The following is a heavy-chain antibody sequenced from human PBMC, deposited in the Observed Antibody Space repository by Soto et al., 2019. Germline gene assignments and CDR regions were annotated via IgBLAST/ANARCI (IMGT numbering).Heavy chain of an antibody. V-gene: IGHV4-4*02. J-gene: IGHJ6*02. CDR3: ATHGDGYGDYEYYGMDV. CDR2: IYHSGST. D-gene: IGHD4-17*01. CDR1: GGSISSSNL. Sequence: LETLSLTCAVSGGSISSSNLWSCVRQPPGKGVEWIGEIYHSGSTNYNPSLKSRVTISVDKSKNQFSLKLSSVTAADTAVYYCATHGDGYGDYEYYGMDVWGQGTTVTVYS.